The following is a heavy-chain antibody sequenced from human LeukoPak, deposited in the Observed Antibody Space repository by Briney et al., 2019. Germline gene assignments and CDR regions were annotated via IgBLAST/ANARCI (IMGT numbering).Heavy chain of an antibody. J-gene: IGHJ4*02. CDR3: ARDVPRRYYYGSGSYYD. D-gene: IGHD3-10*01. CDR2: IYHSGST. Sequence: SETLSLTCTVSGGSITTYWWSWVRQPPGKGLEWIGEIYHSGSTNYNPSLKSRVTISVDKSKNQFSPKLSSVTAADTAVYYCARDVPRRYYYGSGSYYDWGQGTLVTVSS. CDR1: GGSITTYW. V-gene: IGHV4-4*02.